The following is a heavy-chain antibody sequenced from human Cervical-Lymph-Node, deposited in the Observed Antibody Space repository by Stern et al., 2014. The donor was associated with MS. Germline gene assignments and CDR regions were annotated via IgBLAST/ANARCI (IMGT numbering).Heavy chain of an antibody. J-gene: IGHJ4*02. CDR2: IHYTGST. V-gene: IGHV4-59*01. CDR3: ARVEDCGGDCYPPRSFDY. CDR1: GGSISSDY. D-gene: IGHD2-21*02. Sequence: QVQLQESCPGLVKPSQTLSLTCTVSGGSISSDYWSWIRQPPGKGLEWIGYIHYTGSTNYNPSLKSRVTISVDRSKNQFSLKLSSVTAADTAVYYCARVEDCGGDCYPPRSFDYWGQGTLVTVSS.